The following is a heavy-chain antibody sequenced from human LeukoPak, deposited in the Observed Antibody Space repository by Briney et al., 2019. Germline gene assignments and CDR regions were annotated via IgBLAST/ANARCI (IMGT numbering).Heavy chain of an antibody. D-gene: IGHD6-19*01. CDR2: INPNSGGT. V-gene: IGHV1-2*02. CDR1: GDTFIGYY. CDR3: ASSGWYGFHAFDI. Sequence: ASVKVSCKASGDTFIGYYMHWVRQAPGQGLEWMGWINPNSGGTNFAQKFQGRVTMTRDTSISTAYMELSRLRFDDTAVYYCASSGWYGFHAFDIWGQGTMVTVSS. J-gene: IGHJ3*02.